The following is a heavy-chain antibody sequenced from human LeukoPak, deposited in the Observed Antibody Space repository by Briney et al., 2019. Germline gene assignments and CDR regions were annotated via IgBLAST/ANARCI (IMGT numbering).Heavy chain of an antibody. V-gene: IGHV1-18*01. J-gene: IGHJ6*02. CDR2: ISAYNGNT. CDR3: AGVLSVPSYGPTTGATHYYYYGMDV. Sequence: ASVKVSCKASGYTFTSYGISWVRQAPGQGLEWMGWISAYNGNTNYAQKLQGRVTMTTDTSTSTAYMELRSLRSDDTAVYYCAGVLSVPSYGPTTGATHYYYYGMDVWGQGTTVTVSS. D-gene: IGHD5-18*01. CDR1: GYTFTSYG.